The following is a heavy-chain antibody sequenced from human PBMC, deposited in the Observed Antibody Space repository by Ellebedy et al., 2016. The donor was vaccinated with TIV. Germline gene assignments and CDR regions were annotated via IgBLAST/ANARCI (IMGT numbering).Heavy chain of an antibody. J-gene: IGHJ4*02. CDR1: GFTFSNYW. V-gene: IGHV3-7*01. CDR3: ARDQWLGRAYYFDS. CDR2: IKQDASER. D-gene: IGHD6-19*01. Sequence: GWSLRLSCAASGFTFSNYWMSWVRQAPGKGLEWVANIKQDASERYYVDSVKGRFSISRDNAKNSIYLQMNSLRDEDTAVYYCARDQWLGRAYYFDSWGQGTLVTVSS.